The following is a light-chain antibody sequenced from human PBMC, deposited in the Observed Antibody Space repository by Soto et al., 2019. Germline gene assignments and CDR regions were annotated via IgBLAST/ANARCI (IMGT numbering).Light chain of an antibody. J-gene: IGLJ1*01. Sequence: QSALTQPPSASGSPGQSVTISCTGTSSDGGGYNYVSWYQQHPGKAPKLMIYEVTKRPSGVPDRFSASKSGNTASLTVSGLQAGDEADYYCSSYAGSNNLVFGTGTKLTVL. V-gene: IGLV2-8*01. CDR1: SSDGGGYNY. CDR3: SSYAGSNNLV. CDR2: EVT.